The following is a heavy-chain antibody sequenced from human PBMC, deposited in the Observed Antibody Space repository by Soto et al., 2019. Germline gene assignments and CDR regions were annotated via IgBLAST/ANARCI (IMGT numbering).Heavy chain of an antibody. V-gene: IGHV4-31*03. CDR1: GAALNTIYYY. CDR3: ARLRIATNNYKWFDP. CDR2: IYVTGAV. J-gene: IGHJ5*02. Sequence: TLSLTSSVAGAALNTIYYYWSWIRQDRGKGLEWIGLIYVTGAVDYNPSPRSRITISQETAETQFSWNLRLVTAADTAGYYCARLRIATNNYKWFDPWGQGTLVTVSS. D-gene: IGHD2-21*01.